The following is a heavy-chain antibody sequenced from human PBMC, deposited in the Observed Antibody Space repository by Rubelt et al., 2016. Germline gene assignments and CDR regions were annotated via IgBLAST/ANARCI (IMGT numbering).Heavy chain of an antibody. CDR3: AKDVSGYDLSNYYYYYMDV. V-gene: IGHV3-23*04. D-gene: IGHD5-12*01. CDR1: GFTFSSYA. Sequence: EVQLVESGGGLVQPGGSLRLSCAASGFTFSSYAMSWVRQAPGKGLEWVSAISGSGGSTYYADSVKGRFTISRDNSKNTLYLQMTSRGAEETAVYYCAKDVSGYDLSNYYYYYMDVWGKGTTVTVSS. J-gene: IGHJ6*03. CDR2: ISGSGGST.